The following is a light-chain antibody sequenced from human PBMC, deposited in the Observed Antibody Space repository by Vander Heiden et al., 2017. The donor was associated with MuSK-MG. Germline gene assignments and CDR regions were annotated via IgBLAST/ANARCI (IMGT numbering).Light chain of an antibody. V-gene: IGLV2-8*01. Sequence: HSALTQPPSASGSPGQSVTISCTGTSSDVGAYDYVSWYQQHPGKAPKVIVYDVTERPSGVPDRFCGSKSGNTASLTVSRLRAEDEADYYCSSYEGRNDYIIFGGGTKLTVL. J-gene: IGLJ2*01. CDR1: SSDVGAYDY. CDR3: SSYEGRNDYII. CDR2: DVT.